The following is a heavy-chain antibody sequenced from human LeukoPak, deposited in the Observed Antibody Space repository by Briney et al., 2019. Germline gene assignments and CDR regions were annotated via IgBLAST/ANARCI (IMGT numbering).Heavy chain of an antibody. V-gene: IGHV5-51*01. CDR2: IYPGDSDT. D-gene: IGHD3-22*01. CDR1: GYSLTSYW. CDR3: ARVAYDSSGYYFDY. Sequence: GESLKISCKGSGYSLTSYWIGWVRQMPGKGLEWMGIIYPGDSDTRYSPSFQGQGTISVDRSINTAYVQWSSLKALDTAMYYCARVAYDSSGYYFDYWGQGTLVTVSS. J-gene: IGHJ4*02.